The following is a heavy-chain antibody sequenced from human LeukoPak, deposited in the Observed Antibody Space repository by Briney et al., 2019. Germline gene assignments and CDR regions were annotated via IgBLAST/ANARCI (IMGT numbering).Heavy chain of an antibody. Sequence: GGSLRLSCAASGFTFSSYWMSWVRQAPGKGLEWVANIKQDGSEENFVDSVKGRFTISRDNAKKSLYLQMNSLRAEDTAVYYCARGKGVDYWGQGILVTVSS. CDR3: ARGKGVDY. CDR2: IKQDGSEE. CDR1: GFTFSSYW. J-gene: IGHJ4*02. V-gene: IGHV3-7*01.